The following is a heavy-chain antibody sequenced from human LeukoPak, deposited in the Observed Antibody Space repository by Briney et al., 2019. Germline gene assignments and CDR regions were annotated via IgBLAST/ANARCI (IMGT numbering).Heavy chain of an antibody. CDR3: ARDRRAVAGTFDY. CDR1: GFTVSSNY. CDR2: IYSGGST. J-gene: IGHJ4*02. D-gene: IGHD6-19*01. V-gene: IGHV3-53*01. Sequence: PGGSLRLSCAASGFTVSSNYMSWVRQAPGKGLEWVSVIYSGGSTYYADSVKGRFTISRDNAKNSLYLQMNSLRAEDTAVYYCARDRRAVAGTFDYWGQGTLVTVSS.